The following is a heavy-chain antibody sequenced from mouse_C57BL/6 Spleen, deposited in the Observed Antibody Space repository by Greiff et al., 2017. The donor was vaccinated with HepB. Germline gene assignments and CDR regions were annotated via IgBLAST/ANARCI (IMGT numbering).Heavy chain of an antibody. D-gene: IGHD2-3*01. J-gene: IGHJ4*01. CDR3: ARSYDGYFYAMDY. CDR1: GFSLTSYG. V-gene: IGHV2-6*03. CDR2: IWSDGST. Sequence: VKLMESGPGLVAPSQSLSITCTVSGFSLTSYGVHWVRQPPGKGLEWLVVIWSDGSTTYNSALKSRLSISKDNSKSQVFLKMNSLQTDDTAMYYCARSYDGYFYAMDYWGQGTSVTVSS.